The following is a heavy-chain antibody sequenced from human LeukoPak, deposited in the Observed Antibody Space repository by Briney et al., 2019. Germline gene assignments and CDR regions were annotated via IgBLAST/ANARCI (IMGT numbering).Heavy chain of an antibody. Sequence: GGSLRLSCAASGFTFSSYWMHWVRQAPGKGLVWVSRINSDGSSTSYADSVKGRFTISRDNAKNTLYLQMNSLRAEDTAVYYCARSPATDAFASWGQGTMVTVSS. J-gene: IGHJ3*02. CDR2: INSDGSST. CDR3: ARSPATDAFAS. V-gene: IGHV3-74*01. CDR1: GFTFSSYW.